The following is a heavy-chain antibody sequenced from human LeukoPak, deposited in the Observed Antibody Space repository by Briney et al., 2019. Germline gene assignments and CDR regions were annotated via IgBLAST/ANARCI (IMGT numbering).Heavy chain of an antibody. CDR2: ISYDGSNK. D-gene: IGHD2-2*02. CDR1: GFTFSSYG. Sequence: PGGSLRLSCAASGFTFSSYGMHWVRQAPGKGLEWVAVISYDGSNKYYADSVKGRFTISRDNSKNTLYLQMNSLRAEDTAVYYCARDWPHHCSSTSCYIRPWGQGTLVTVSS. J-gene: IGHJ5*02. V-gene: IGHV3-30*03. CDR3: ARDWPHHCSSTSCYIRP.